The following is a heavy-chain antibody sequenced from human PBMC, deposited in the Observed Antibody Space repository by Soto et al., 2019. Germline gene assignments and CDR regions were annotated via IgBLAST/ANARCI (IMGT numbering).Heavy chain of an antibody. V-gene: IGHV1-58*01. CDR1: GFTFTSSA. D-gene: IGHD2-2*01. CDR3: ARSRYCSTTRCEIGQFDY. Sequence: GASVKVSCEACGFTFTSSAVRWVRQARGQRLEWIGWIVVGSGNTNYAQKFQERVTITRDMSTSTAYMELRSLRSDDTAVYYCARSRYCSTTRCEIGQFDYWGQGTLVTVSS. CDR2: IVVGSGNT. J-gene: IGHJ4*02.